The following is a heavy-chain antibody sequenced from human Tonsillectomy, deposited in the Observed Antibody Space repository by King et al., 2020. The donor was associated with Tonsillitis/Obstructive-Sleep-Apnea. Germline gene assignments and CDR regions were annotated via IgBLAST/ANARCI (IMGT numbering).Heavy chain of an antibody. J-gene: IGHJ4*02. V-gene: IGHV3-23*04. CDR1: GFTFSTYA. D-gene: IGHD3-10*01. CDR2: IIGSGATT. Sequence: VQLVESGGLLLQPWGSLRLSCAASGFTFSTYAMSWVRQAPGKGLEWVSSIIGSGATTYYADSVKGRFTISRDNSKNTLYLQMKNLRAEDTAIYYRAKISSWEFLRYLDYWGQGTLVTVYS. CDR3: AKISSWEFLRYLDY.